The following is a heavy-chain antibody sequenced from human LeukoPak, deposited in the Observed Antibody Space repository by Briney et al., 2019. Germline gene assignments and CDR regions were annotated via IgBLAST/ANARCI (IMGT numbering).Heavy chain of an antibody. CDR2: FDPEDGET. CDR3: ATSKTHWGSYRFDAFDI. V-gene: IGHV1-24*01. Sequence: AAVKVSCKVSGYTLTELSMHWVRQAPGKGLEWMGCFDPEDGETIYAQNFQGRVTMTEDTSTDTAYMELSSLRSEDTALYYCATSKTHWGSYRFDAFDIWGQGTMVTVSS. CDR1: GYTLTELS. J-gene: IGHJ3*02. D-gene: IGHD3-16*02.